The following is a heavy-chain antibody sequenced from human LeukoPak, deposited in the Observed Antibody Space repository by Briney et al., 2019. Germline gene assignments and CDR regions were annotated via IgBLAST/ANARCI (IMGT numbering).Heavy chain of an antibody. D-gene: IGHD3-10*01. V-gene: IGHV1-2*06. CDR2: INPNSGGT. CDR1: GYTFTSYS. J-gene: IGHJ4*02. Sequence: ASVKVSCKASGYTFTSYSMHWVRQAPGQGLEWMGRINPNSGGTSYAQNFQGRVSMTRDTSISTTYMELSGLTSDDTAVYYCARGGSGSGYLYYFDYWGQGTLVSVSS. CDR3: ARGGSGSGYLYYFDY.